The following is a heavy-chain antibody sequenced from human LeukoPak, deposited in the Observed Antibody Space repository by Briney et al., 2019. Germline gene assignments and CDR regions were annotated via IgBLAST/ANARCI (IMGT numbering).Heavy chain of an antibody. CDR1: GGSISSSSYY. CDR3: VRELEAVLWFGESQGGPYNWFDP. D-gene: IGHD3-10*01. V-gene: IGHV4-39*07. Sequence: PTETLSLTCTVSGGSISSSSYYWGWIRQPPGKGLEWIGSIYYSGSTYYNPSLKSRVTISVDTSKNQFSLKLSSVTAADTAVYYCVRELEAVLWFGESQGGPYNWFDPWGQGTLVTVSS. J-gene: IGHJ5*02. CDR2: IYYSGST.